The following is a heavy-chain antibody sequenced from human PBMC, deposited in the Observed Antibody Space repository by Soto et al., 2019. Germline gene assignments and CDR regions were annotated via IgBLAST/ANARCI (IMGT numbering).Heavy chain of an antibody. Sequence: EVQLVESGGGLVEPGGSLRLSCAGSGFTFSYAWVNWVRQAPGKGLEWVGRIKSESDGGTPDYAAAVNGRFSISRDDSKSTVYVQMSSLKIEHTAVYYCTWVRHYWGRGTLVTVSS. J-gene: IGHJ4*02. D-gene: IGHD5-12*01. V-gene: IGHV3-15*01. CDR1: GFTFSYAW. CDR3: TWVRHY. CDR2: IKSESDGGTP.